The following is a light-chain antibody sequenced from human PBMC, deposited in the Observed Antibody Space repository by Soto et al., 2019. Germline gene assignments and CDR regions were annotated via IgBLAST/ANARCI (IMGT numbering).Light chain of an antibody. Sequence: ELAMTQSPATLCLSPGEVATLSFMCSQSVGTTLAGYQQKPGQAPRLLIFGASTRVTGVPARFSGSGSGTEFTLSINSLQSDDFAVHYCQQYSNWPEYTFGQGTKVDI. V-gene: IGKV3-15*01. CDR1: QSVGTT. J-gene: IGKJ2*01. CDR3: QQYSNWPEYT. CDR2: GAS.